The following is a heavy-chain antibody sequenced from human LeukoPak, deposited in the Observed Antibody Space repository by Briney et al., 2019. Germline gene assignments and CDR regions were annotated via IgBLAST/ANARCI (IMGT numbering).Heavy chain of an antibody. Sequence: GGSLRLSCAASGFTVSSNYMSWVRQAPGKGQEWVSVIYSGGSTYYADSVKGRFTISRDNSKNTLYLQMNSLRAEDTAVYYCARARTSCSSTSCVSYYMDVWGKGTTVTVSS. CDR1: GFTVSSNY. CDR2: IYSGGST. J-gene: IGHJ6*03. CDR3: ARARTSCSSTSCVSYYMDV. D-gene: IGHD2-2*01. V-gene: IGHV3-66*02.